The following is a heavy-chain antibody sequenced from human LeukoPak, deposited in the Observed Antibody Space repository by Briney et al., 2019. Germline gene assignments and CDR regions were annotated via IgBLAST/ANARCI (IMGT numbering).Heavy chain of an antibody. CDR3: ARDVEGAGDY. V-gene: IGHV1-2*02. CDR2: INPNSGGT. Sequence: GASVKVSCKASGGTFSSYAISWVRQAPGQGLEWMGWINPNSGGTNYAQKFQGRVTMTRDTSISTAYMELSRLRSDDTAVYYCARDVEGAGDYWGQGTLVTVSS. J-gene: IGHJ4*02. D-gene: IGHD2-15*01. CDR1: GGTFSSYA.